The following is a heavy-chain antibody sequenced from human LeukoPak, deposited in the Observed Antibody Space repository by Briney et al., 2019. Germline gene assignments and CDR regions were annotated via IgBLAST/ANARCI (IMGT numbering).Heavy chain of an antibody. CDR1: GYSFTNYW. Sequence: GESLKISCKGSGYSFTNYWIGWVRQMPGKGLEWMGIIYPGDSDTRYSPSFQGQVTISADKSISTAYLQWSSLKASDTAMYYCARRLGTYHDSSGYYPYYFDYWGQGTLVTVSS. D-gene: IGHD3-22*01. J-gene: IGHJ4*02. CDR3: ARRLGTYHDSSGYYPYYFDY. V-gene: IGHV5-51*01. CDR2: IYPGDSDT.